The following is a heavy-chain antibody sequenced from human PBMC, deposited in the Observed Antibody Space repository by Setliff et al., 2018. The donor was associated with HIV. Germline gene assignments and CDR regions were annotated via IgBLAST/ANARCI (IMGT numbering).Heavy chain of an antibody. D-gene: IGHD6-13*01. V-gene: IGHV4-38-2*01. CDR1: GYSISSGYY. CDR2: IYHSEST. J-gene: IGHJ5*02. CDR3: ARFITAAGTLLVA. Sequence: PSETLSLTCAVSGYSISSGYYWGWIRQPPGKGLEWIGSIYHSESTYYNPSLKSRVTISVDTSKNQFSLKLSSVTAADTAVYYCARFITAAGTLLVAWGQGTLVTVSS.